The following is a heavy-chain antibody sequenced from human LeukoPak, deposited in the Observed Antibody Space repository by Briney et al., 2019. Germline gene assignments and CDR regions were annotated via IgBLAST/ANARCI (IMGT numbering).Heavy chain of an antibody. V-gene: IGHV4-39*02. CDR2: IYYSGRN. J-gene: IGHJ5*02. Sequence: SETLSLTCTVSGGSISSSDYYWGWIRQPPGKGLEWIGSIYYSGRNHYNPSLKSRVTISVDTSKNQCSLKLSSVNAADTAVYYCAREVATWFDPWGQGTLVTVSS. CDR3: AREVATWFDP. CDR1: GGSISSSDYY. D-gene: IGHD5-12*01.